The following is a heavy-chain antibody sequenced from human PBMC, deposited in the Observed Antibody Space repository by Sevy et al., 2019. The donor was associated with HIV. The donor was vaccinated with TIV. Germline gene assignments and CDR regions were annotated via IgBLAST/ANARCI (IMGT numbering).Heavy chain of an antibody. D-gene: IGHD2-8*02. V-gene: IGHV3-7*01. CDR3: AREGCTVPHDY. CDR1: GFTFSTYW. J-gene: IGHJ4*02. CDR2: IKEDGSAK. Sequence: GGSLRLSCAASGFTFSTYWMTWVRQAPGQGLEWVANIKEDGSAKYYVDSVKGRFTISRDNAKNSLYLQVNNLRAEDTAVYYCAREGCTVPHDYWGQGTLVTVSS.